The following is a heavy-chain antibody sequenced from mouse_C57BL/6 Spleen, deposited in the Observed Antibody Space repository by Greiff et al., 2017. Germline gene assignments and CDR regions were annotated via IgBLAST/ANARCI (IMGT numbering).Heavy chain of an antibody. Sequence: QVQLKQPGAELVMPGASVKLSCKASGYTFTSYWMHWVKQRPGQGLEWIGEIDPSDSYTNYNQKFKGKSTLTVDKSSSTAYMQLSSLTSEDSAVYYCARFPYYGSSPFDYWGQGTTLTVSS. CDR3: ARFPYYGSSPFDY. J-gene: IGHJ2*01. CDR2: IDPSDSYT. V-gene: IGHV1-69*01. CDR1: GYTFTSYW. D-gene: IGHD1-1*01.